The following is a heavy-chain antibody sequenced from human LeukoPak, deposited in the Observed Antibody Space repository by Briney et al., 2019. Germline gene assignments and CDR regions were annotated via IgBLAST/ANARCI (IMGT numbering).Heavy chain of an antibody. V-gene: IGHV4-39*07. CDR3: ARGKNYDFWNGRGPDAFDI. CDR2: IYYSGST. Sequence: SETLSLTCSVSDDSITMYYWGWIRQPPGKGLEWIGSIYYSGSTYYNPSLKSRVTISVDTSKNQFSLKLSSVTAADTAVYYCARGKNYDFWNGRGPDAFDIWGQGTMVTVSS. CDR1: DDSITMYY. J-gene: IGHJ3*02. D-gene: IGHD3-3*01.